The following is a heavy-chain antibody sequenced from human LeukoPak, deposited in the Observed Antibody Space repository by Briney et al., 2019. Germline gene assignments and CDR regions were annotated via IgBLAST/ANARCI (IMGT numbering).Heavy chain of an antibody. D-gene: IGHD3-10*01. CDR2: ISSSSSYI. V-gene: IGHV3-21*01. CDR3: ASSGEGSYYYYYYIDV. J-gene: IGHJ6*03. Sequence: PGGSLRLSCAASGFTFSSYSMNWVRQAPGKGLEWVSSISSSSSYIYYADSVKGRFTISRDNAKNSLYLQMNSLRAEDTAVYYCASSGEGSYYYYYYIDVWGKGTTVTVSS. CDR1: GFTFSSYS.